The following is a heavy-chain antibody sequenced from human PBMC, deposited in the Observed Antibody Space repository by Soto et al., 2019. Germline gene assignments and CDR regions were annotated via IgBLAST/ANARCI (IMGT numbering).Heavy chain of an antibody. V-gene: IGHV1-2*04. CDR2: INPNSGGT. CDR3: SRRWYSSSSCGFDP. D-gene: IGHD2-2*01. J-gene: IGHJ5*02. Sequence: QGLEWMGWINPNSGGTNYAQKFQGWVTMTRDTSISTAYMELSRLRSDDTAVFFCSRRWYSSSSCGFDPWGEGTLVTVSS.